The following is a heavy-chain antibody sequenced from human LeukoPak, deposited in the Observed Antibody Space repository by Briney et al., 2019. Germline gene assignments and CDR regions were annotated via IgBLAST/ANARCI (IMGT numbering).Heavy chain of an antibody. CDR2: IYYSGST. Sequence: MPSETLSLTCTVSGGSISSSSYYRGWIRQPPGKGLEWIGSIYYSGSTYYNPSLKSRVTISVDTSKNQFSLKLSSVTAADTAVYYCARQAPLVASPYYFDYWGQGTLVTVSS. V-gene: IGHV4-39*01. D-gene: IGHD2-15*01. CDR1: GGSISSSSYY. CDR3: ARQAPLVASPYYFDY. J-gene: IGHJ4*02.